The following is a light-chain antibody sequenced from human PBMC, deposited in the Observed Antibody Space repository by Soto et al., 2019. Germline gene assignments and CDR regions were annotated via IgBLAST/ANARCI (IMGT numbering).Light chain of an antibody. CDR2: GAS. Sequence: EIVLTQSPGTLSLSPGERATLSCRASQSVSSTYLAWYQQRPGQAPRLLMYGASSRATGIPDRFSGSGSGTDFTLVISRLEPEDFALYYRQQYGSSPRTFGPGTKVDIK. J-gene: IGKJ3*01. V-gene: IGKV3-20*01. CDR1: QSVSSTY. CDR3: QQYGSSPRT.